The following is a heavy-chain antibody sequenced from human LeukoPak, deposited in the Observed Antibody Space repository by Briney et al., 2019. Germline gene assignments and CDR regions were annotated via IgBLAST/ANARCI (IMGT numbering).Heavy chain of an antibody. CDR2: INHSGST. CDR1: GGSFSGYY. Sequence: PSETLSLTCAVYGGSFSGYYWSWIRQPPGKGLEWIGEINHSGSTNYNPSLKSRVTISVDTSKNQFSLKLSSVTAADTAVYYCARGYYYYYMDVSGKGTTVTVSS. CDR3: ARGYYYYYMDV. J-gene: IGHJ6*03. V-gene: IGHV4-34*01.